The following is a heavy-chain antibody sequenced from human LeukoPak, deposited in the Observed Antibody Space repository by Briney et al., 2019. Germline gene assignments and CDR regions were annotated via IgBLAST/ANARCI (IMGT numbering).Heavy chain of an antibody. CDR1: GFTFSSYG. CDR2: IRYDGSNK. CDR3: AKVNDYGDYVSFDY. V-gene: IGHV3-30*02. J-gene: IGHJ4*02. D-gene: IGHD4-17*01. Sequence: GGSLRLSCAASGFTFSSYGMHWVRQAPGKGLEWVAFIRYDGSNKYYADSVKGRFTISRDNSKNTLYLQMNSLRAEDTAVYYCAKVNDYGDYVSFDYWGQGTLVTVFS.